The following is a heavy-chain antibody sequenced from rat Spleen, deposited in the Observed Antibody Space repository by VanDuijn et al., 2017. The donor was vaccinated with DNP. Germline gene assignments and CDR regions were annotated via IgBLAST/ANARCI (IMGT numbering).Heavy chain of an antibody. CDR2: VNSAGST. J-gene: IGHJ4*01. Sequence: EVQLQESGPGLVKTSQSLSLTCSVTGYSITSSYRWNWIRKFPGNKLEWMGSVNSAGSTNYNPSLKSRISITRDTSKNQFFLQVNSVTTVDTATYYCARWPGYNPPYAMDAWGQGTSVTVSS. CDR3: ARWPGYNPPYAMDA. V-gene: IGHV3-3*01. D-gene: IGHD1-4*01. CDR1: GYSITSSYR.